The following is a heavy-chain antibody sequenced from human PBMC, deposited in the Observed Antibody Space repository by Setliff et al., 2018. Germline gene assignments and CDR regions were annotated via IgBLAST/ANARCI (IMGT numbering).Heavy chain of an antibody. Sequence: GGSLRLSCAASGFTFSGYAMSWVRQAPGKGLEWVSAISASGAIYYADSVKGRFTVSRDNSKNTLHLQMNSLRAEDTAVYYCAKDTGYYFDYWGQGALVTVS. V-gene: IGHV3-23*01. CDR2: ISASGAI. J-gene: IGHJ4*02. CDR3: AKDTGYYFDY. D-gene: IGHD4-4*01. CDR1: GFTFSGYA.